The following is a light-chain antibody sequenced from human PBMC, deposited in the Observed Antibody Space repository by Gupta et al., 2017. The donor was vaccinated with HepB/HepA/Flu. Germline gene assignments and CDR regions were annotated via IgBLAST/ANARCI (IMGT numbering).Light chain of an antibody. CDR1: QDISGY. CDR2: DAS. Sequence: DIHLTQSPSFLSAPVGDRVTITCRASQDISGYLDWYHQSPGKATKLLIYDASTLQTGVPSRFSGSGSGTEFTLTVSSLHPEDFGTYYCQHYHSYPITFGQGTRLEIK. V-gene: IGKV1-9*01. J-gene: IGKJ5*01. CDR3: QHYHSYPIT.